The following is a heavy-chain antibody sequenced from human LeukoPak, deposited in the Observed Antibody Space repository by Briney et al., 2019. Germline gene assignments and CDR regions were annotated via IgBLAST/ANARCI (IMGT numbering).Heavy chain of an antibody. CDR2: TYYGSKWYN. D-gene: IGHD1-26*01. J-gene: IGHJ4*02. V-gene: IGHV6-1*01. CDR3: ARGGSYSFDY. Sequence: PSQTLSLTCALSGDIVSSNSAAWNWIRQSPSRGLEWLGSTYYGSKWYNDYALSVIGRISVNPDTPKNQFSLQLNSVTPEDTAVYYCARGGSYSFDYWGQGTLVTVSS. CDR1: GDIVSSNSAA.